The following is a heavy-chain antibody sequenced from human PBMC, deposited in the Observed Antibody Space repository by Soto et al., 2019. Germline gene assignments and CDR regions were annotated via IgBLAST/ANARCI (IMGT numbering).Heavy chain of an antibody. D-gene: IGHD2-2*01. CDR2: INPQTGGT. J-gene: IGHJ6*02. CDR1: GYTFTGYY. CDR3: ARERYQVISDGMDV. V-gene: IGHV1-2*02. Sequence: QVQLVQSGAEVKTPGASVRVSCKASGYTFTGYYIHWVREAPGQGLEWMGWINPQTGGTSYGKKFQGRVTLSRDTSINTAYVELSRLRFDDAAVYFCARERYQVISDGMDVWGQGTTVTVSS.